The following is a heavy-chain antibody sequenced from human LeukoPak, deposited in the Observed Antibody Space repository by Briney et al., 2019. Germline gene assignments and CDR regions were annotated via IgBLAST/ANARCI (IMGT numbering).Heavy chain of an antibody. CDR2: IYYSGST. CDR1: GSSISSYY. V-gene: IGHV4-59*01. CDR3: ARIPETYYYYYYMDV. J-gene: IGHJ6*03. Sequence: SETLSLTCTVSGSSISSYYWTWIRQPPGKGLEWIGYIYYSGSTNYNPSLKSRVTISVDTSKNQFSLKLSSVTAADTAVYYCARIPETYYYYYYMDVWGKGTTVTVSS. D-gene: IGHD1-14*01.